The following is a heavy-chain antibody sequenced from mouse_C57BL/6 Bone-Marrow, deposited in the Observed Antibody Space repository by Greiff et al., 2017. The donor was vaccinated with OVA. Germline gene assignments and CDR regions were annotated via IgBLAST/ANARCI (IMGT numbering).Heavy chain of an antibody. D-gene: IGHD2-3*01. CDR3: ARTYENYAMDY. V-gene: IGHV1-4*01. J-gene: IGHJ4*01. CDR1: GYTFTSYT. Sequence: VQLQQSGAELARPGASVKMSCKASGYTFTSYTMHWVKQRPGQGLEWIGYINPSSGYTKYNQKFKDKATLTAAKSSSTAYMQLSSLTSEDSAVYYGARTYENYAMDYWGQGTSVTVSS. CDR2: INPSSGYT.